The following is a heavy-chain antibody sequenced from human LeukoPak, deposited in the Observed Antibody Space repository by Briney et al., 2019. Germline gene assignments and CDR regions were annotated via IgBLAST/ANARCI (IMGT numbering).Heavy chain of an antibody. CDR3: ASHHYGPFDY. CDR1: GGSISSGGYS. J-gene: IGHJ4*02. CDR2: IYPSGRA. V-gene: IGHV4-30-2*06. D-gene: IGHD3-10*01. Sequence: SETLSLTCAVSGGSISSGGYSWSWIRQSPEKGLEWIGYIYPSGRAYYNPSLKSRLNMSLDKSKNQFSLKLNSVTAADTAMYYCASHHYGPFDYWGQGTLITASS.